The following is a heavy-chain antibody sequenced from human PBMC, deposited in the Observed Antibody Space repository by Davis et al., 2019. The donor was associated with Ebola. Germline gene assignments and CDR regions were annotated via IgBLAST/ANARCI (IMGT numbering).Heavy chain of an antibody. V-gene: IGHV4-30-2*01. CDR3: ATGRCSSTSCYRYYYGMDV. D-gene: IGHD2-2*01. CDR2: IYHSGST. J-gene: IGHJ6*02. Sequence: SETLSLTCAVSGGSISSGGYSWSWIRQPPGKGLEWIGYIYHSGSTYYNPSLKSRVTISVDTSKNQFSLKLSSVTAADTAVYYCATGRCSSTSCYRYYYGMDVWGQGTTVTVSS. CDR1: GGSISSGGYS.